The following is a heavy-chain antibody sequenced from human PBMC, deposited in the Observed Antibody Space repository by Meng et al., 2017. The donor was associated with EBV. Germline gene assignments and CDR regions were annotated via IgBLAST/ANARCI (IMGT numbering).Heavy chain of an antibody. CDR1: GGRFRSDA. D-gene: IGHD3-10*01. CDR3: ASESGRGFTPDY. J-gene: IGHJ4*02. CDR2: LIPMVGAP. V-gene: IGHV1-69*01. Sequence: QGRLVRFGAVAEKPGSWVRVTCSTAGGRFRSDAVSGVRQAPGQGLEWMGGLIPMVGAPHYAQKFQGRVTIIADESTSTHSMELNSLRSEDTAMYYCASESGRGFTPDYWGQGTPVTVSS.